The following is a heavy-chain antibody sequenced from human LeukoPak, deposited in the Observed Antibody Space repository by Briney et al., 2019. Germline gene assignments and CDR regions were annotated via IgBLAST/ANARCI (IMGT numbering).Heavy chain of an antibody. D-gene: IGHD5/OR15-5a*01. CDR2: IYSGGST. V-gene: IGHV3-66*01. Sequence: GGSLRLSCAASGFTVSSNYMSWVRQAPGKGLEWVSVIYSGGSTYYGDSVKGRFAISRDKSKNTLYLQMNSLRAEDTAVYYCARDKSVSDWYFDLWGRGTLVTVSS. CDR1: GFTVSSNY. J-gene: IGHJ2*01. CDR3: ARDKSVSDWYFDL.